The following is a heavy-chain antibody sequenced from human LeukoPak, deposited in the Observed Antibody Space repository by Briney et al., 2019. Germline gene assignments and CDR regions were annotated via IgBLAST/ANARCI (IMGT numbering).Heavy chain of an antibody. D-gene: IGHD2-15*01. Sequence: PGGSLRLSCAASGFTFSSYAMSWVRQAPGKGLEWVSAISGSGGSTYYADSVKGRFTISRDNSKNTLYLQMNSLRAEDTAVYYCAKVNYCSGGSCTGDYWGQGTLVTVSS. J-gene: IGHJ4*02. CDR2: ISGSGGST. CDR1: GFTFSSYA. V-gene: IGHV3-23*01. CDR3: AKVNYCSGGSCTGDY.